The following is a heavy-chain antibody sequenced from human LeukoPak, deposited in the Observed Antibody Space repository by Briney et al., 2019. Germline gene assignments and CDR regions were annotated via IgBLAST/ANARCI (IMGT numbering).Heavy chain of an antibody. CDR3: ARDRLASDY. V-gene: IGHV4-59*01. CDR2: IYYSGST. CDR1: GGSISSYY. J-gene: IGHJ4*02. Sequence: SETLSLTCTVSGGSISSYYWSWVRQPAGKGLEWHGYIYYSGSTNYNPSLKSRVTISVDTSKNQFSLKLSSVTAADTAVYYCARDRLASDYWGQGTLVTVSS. D-gene: IGHD6-19*01.